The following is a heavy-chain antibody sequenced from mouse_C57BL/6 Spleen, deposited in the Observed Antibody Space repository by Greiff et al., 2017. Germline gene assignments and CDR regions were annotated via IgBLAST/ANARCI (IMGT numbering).Heavy chain of an antibody. CDR3: AADGNYGGWYFDD. V-gene: IGHV5-17*01. D-gene: IGHD2-1*01. CDR1: GFTFSDYG. Sequence: EVQRVESGGGLVKPGGSLKLSCAASGFTFSDYGMHWVRQAPEKGLEWVAYIRSGSSTIYYADTVKGRFTISRDKAKNTLFLQMTSMRSEDTAMYDCAADGNYGGWYFDDWGTGTTVTVSS. CDR2: IRSGSSTI. J-gene: IGHJ1*03.